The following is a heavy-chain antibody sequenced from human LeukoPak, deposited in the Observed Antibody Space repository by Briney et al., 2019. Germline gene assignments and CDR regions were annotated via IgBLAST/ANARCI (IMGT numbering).Heavy chain of an antibody. D-gene: IGHD6-19*01. J-gene: IGHJ4*02. CDR3: ARGGRRYSSYDY. CDR2: INHSGST. Sequence: SETLSLTCAVYGGSFSGYYWSWIRQPPGKGLEWIGEINHSGSTNYNPSLKSRVTISVDTSKNQFSLKLSSVTAADTAVYYCARGGRRYSSYDYWGQGTLVTVSS. V-gene: IGHV4-34*01. CDR1: GGSFSGYY.